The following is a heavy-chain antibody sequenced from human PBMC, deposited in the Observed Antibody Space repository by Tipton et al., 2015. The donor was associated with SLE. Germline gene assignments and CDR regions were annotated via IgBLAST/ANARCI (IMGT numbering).Heavy chain of an antibody. CDR2: IYYSGST. J-gene: IGHJ4*02. D-gene: IGHD1-26*01. CDR3: ARQDSGNYYPFDY. Sequence: TLSLTCTVSGGSISSYYWSWIRQPPGKGLEWIGYIYYSGSTNYNPSLKSRFTISVDTSTNQFFLKLTTVTAADTAVYYCARQDSGNYYPFDYWGQGTLVTVSS. CDR1: GGSISSYY. V-gene: IGHV4-59*08.